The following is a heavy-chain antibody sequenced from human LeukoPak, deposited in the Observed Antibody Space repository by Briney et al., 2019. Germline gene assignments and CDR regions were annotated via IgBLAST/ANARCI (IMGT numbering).Heavy chain of an antibody. CDR2: INPNSGGT. CDR3: ARDKDYYDSSGYYPPFDYYGMDV. J-gene: IGHJ6*02. CDR1: GYTFTSYG. D-gene: IGHD3-22*01. V-gene: IGHV1-2*02. Sequence: ASVKVSCKASGYTFTSYGISWVRQAPGQGLEWMGWINPNSGGTNYAQKFQGRVTMTRDAPISTAYMELSRLRSDDTAVYYCARDKDYYDSSGYYPPFDYYGMDVWGQGTTVTVSS.